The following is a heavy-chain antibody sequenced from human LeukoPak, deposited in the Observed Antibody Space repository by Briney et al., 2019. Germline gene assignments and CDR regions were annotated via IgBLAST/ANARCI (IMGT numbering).Heavy chain of an antibody. V-gene: IGHV3-30*14. CDR3: ARGDWSGFDY. Sequence: GGSLRLSCAASGFTFSDYAMHWVRQAPGKGLEWVAVISKDGSDKYYPGSVRGRFTISRDSSKNTVLLQMNNLRAEDTAMYYCARGDWSGFDYWGQGTLVTVSS. D-gene: IGHD3-3*01. CDR2: ISKDGSDK. CDR1: GFTFSDYA. J-gene: IGHJ4*02.